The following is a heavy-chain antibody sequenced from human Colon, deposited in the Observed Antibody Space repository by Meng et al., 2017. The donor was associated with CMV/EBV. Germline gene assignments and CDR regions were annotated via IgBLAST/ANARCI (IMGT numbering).Heavy chain of an antibody. CDR1: GFSLNTVQLS. CDR3: AHGGSGYDFGAGGFDY. V-gene: IGHV2-5*01. Sequence: SGPTLVKPTQTLTLTCSFSGFSLNTVQLSVGWIRQPPGKALEWLALVYWNDDKRYNPSLKNRLTVTKVTSKNQVVLRVTNMDPVDSGTYFCAHGGSGYDFGAGGFDYWGQGALVTVSS. D-gene: IGHD5-12*01. J-gene: IGHJ4*02. CDR2: VYWNDDK.